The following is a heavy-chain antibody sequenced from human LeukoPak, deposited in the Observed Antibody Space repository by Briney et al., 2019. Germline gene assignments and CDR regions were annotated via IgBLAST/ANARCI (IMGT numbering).Heavy chain of an antibody. CDR2: ISYDGSNK. CDR3: TKGRDGYNYRWSPVDY. V-gene: IGHV3-30*04. Sequence: PGGSLRLSCAASGFTFSSYAMHWVRQAPGKGLEWVAVISYDGSNKYYADSVKGRFTISRDNSKNTLYLQMNSLRAEDTAVYYCTKGRDGYNYRWSPVDYWGQGTLVTVSS. CDR1: GFTFSSYA. D-gene: IGHD5-24*01. J-gene: IGHJ4*02.